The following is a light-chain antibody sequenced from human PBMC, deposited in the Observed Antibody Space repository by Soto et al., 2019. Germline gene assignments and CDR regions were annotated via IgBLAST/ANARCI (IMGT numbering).Light chain of an antibody. Sequence: QSVLTQAPSASGTPGQRVTISCSGSSSNIGNSTVNWYQQFPGTAPKLLIYANNRRPSGVPDRFSGSKSGTSASLAISGLQSEDEADYHCAAWDDSLNGYVFXAGTKVTVL. CDR3: AAWDDSLNGYV. CDR2: ANN. CDR1: SSNIGNST. J-gene: IGLJ1*01. V-gene: IGLV1-44*01.